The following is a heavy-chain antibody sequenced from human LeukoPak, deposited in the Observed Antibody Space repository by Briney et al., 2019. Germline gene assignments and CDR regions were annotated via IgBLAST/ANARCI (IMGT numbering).Heavy chain of an antibody. CDR2: ISGSGGST. D-gene: IGHD4-17*01. CDR3: AKDSGTTVTSADY. V-gene: IGHV3-23*01. CDR1: GFTFSSYA. J-gene: IGHJ4*02. Sequence: SGGSLRLSCAASGFTFSSYAMSWVRQAPGKGLEWVSAISGSGGSTYYADSVKSRFTISRDNSKNTLYLQMNSLRAEDTAVYYCAKDSGTTVTSADYWGQGTLVTVSS.